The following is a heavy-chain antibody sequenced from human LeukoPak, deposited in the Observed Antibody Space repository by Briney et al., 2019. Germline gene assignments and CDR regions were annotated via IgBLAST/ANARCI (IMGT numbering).Heavy chain of an antibody. V-gene: IGHV4-61*01. CDR3: ARFLTTVTTTGFDWFDP. CDR1: GGSVSSGSYY. CDR2: IYYSGST. Sequence: SETLSLTCTVSGGSVSSGSYYWSWIRQPPGTGLEWIGYIYYSGSTNYNPSLKSRVTISVDTSKNQFSLKLSSVTAADTAVYYCARFLTTVTTTGFDWFDPWGQGTLVTVSS. D-gene: IGHD4-11*01. J-gene: IGHJ5*02.